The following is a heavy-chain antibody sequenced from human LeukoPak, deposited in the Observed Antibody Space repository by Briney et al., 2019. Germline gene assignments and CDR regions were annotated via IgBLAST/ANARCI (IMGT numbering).Heavy chain of an antibody. Sequence: SETLSLTCTVSGGSVSSGSYYWSWIRQPPGKGLEWIGYIYYSGSTNYNPSLKSRVTISVDTSKNQFSLKLSSVTAADTAVYYCARDDYGMDVWGQGTTVTVSS. CDR1: GGSVSSGSYY. CDR3: ARDDYGMDV. V-gene: IGHV4-61*01. CDR2: IYYSGST. J-gene: IGHJ6*02.